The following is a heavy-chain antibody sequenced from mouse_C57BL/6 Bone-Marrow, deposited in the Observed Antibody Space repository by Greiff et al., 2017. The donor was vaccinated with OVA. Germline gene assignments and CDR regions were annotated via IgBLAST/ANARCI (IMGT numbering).Heavy chain of an antibody. CDR1: GYTFTSYW. CDR3: ARWDDYDGRGYYFDY. D-gene: IGHD2-4*01. Sequence: VKLQQPGAELVKPGASVKLSCKASGYTFTSYWMHWVKQRPGRGLEWIGRIDPNSGGTKYNEKFKSKATLTVDKPSSTDYMQLNSLTSEYSAVYNCARWDDYDGRGYYFDYWGQGTTLTVSS. V-gene: IGHV1-72*01. J-gene: IGHJ2*01. CDR2: IDPNSGGT.